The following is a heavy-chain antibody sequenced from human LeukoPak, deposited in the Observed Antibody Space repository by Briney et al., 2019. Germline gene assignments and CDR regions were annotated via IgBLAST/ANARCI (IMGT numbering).Heavy chain of an antibody. D-gene: IGHD3-22*01. V-gene: IGHV1-46*01. CDR1: GYTFTRYA. J-gene: IGHJ4*02. CDR3: ARDAYDSSGYSFDY. CDR2: INPSGSSA. Sequence: ASVKVSCKASGYTFTRYAMNWVRQAPGQGLEWMGFINPSGSSAAYAHTSTDYMELTSLTSDDTAVYYCARDAYDSSGYSFDYWGQGTLATVSS.